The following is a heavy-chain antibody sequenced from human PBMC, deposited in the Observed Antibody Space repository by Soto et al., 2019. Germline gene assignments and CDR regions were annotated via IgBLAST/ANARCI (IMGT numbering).Heavy chain of an antibody. CDR2: IYYSGGT. J-gene: IGHJ5*02. Sequence: QVQLQESGPGLVRPSQTLSLSCTVSGGSIRNSANHWSWIRQHPGEGLEWIGYIYYSGGTYYSPSLKGRVTMSIDASKNQFSLKLSSVTAADTAVYYCAKGVRGVPNWFDPCGQGTLVTVSS. V-gene: IGHV4-31*03. CDR1: GGSIRNSANH. CDR3: AKGVRGVPNWFDP. D-gene: IGHD3-10*01.